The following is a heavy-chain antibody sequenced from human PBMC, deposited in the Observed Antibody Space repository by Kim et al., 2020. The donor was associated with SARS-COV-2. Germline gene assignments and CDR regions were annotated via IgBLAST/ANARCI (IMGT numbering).Heavy chain of an antibody. CDR3: VRERTGSYSETSAYY. Sequence: ASVKVSCKASGYTFTSYALHWVRQAPGQGLEWMGWINTNTGNPTYAQAFNGRFVFSLDTSVSTALLQISSLEAADSAMYYCVRERTGSYSETSAYY. D-gene: IGHD3-22*01. J-gene: IGHJ6*01. CDR1: GYTFTSYA. V-gene: IGHV7-4-1*02. CDR2: INTNTGNP.